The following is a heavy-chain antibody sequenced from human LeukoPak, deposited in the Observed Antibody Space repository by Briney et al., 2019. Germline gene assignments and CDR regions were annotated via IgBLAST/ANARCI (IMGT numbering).Heavy chain of an antibody. CDR3: ATYRQVLLPFES. CDR1: GFTFSTFA. J-gene: IGHJ4*02. Sequence: GGSLRLSCAASGFTFSTFAMIWVRQPPGKGLEWVSSIFPSGGEIHYADSVRGRFTISRDNSKSILSLQMNSLRAEDTAIYYCATYRQVLLPFESWDQGTPVTVSS. V-gene: IGHV3-23*01. CDR2: IFPSGGEI. D-gene: IGHD5-18*01.